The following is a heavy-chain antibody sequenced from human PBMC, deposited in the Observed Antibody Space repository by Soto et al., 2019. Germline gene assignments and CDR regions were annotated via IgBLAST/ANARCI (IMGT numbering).Heavy chain of an antibody. Sequence: PSQTLSLTCAISWGSVSSNSAAWNWIRQSPSRGLEWLGRTYYRSKWYNDYAVSVKSRITINPDTSKNQFSLQLNSVTPEDTAVYYCARDQTLPGYSGYDPPADYYYYYGMDVWGQGTTVTVSS. V-gene: IGHV6-1*01. D-gene: IGHD5-12*01. CDR2: TYYRSKWYN. CDR1: WGSVSSNSAA. J-gene: IGHJ6*02. CDR3: ARDQTLPGYSGYDPPADYYYYYGMDV.